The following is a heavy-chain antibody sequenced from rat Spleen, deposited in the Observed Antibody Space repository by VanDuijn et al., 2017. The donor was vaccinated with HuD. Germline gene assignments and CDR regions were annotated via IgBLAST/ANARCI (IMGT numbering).Heavy chain of an antibody. J-gene: IGHJ2*01. CDR2: INPGGGNT. CDR1: GFTFSSYW. Sequence: EVQLVETGGGLVQPGRSLKLSCVASGFTFSSYWMYWVRQAPGKGLEWVSSINPGGGNTYYPDSVKGRFTISRDNAANTVYLQMNSLRSEDTATYYCARHTPFNYGTVGDYWGQGVMVTVSS. D-gene: IGHD1-11*01. CDR3: ARHTPFNYGTVGDY. V-gene: IGHV5-58*01.